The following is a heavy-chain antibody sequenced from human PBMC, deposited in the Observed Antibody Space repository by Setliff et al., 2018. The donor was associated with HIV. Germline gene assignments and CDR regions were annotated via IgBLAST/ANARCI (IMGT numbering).Heavy chain of an antibody. CDR1: GGSFSGYY. J-gene: IGHJ3*02. CDR2: INHSGST. CDR3: ARVPPDKIAVAGRDSFDI. Sequence: LSLTCAVYGGSFSGYYWSWIRQPPGKGLEWIGEINHSGSTNYNPSLKSRVTISVDTSKNQFSLKLSSVTAADTAVYYCARVPPDKIAVAGRDSFDIWGQGTMVTVSS. D-gene: IGHD6-19*01. V-gene: IGHV4-34*01.